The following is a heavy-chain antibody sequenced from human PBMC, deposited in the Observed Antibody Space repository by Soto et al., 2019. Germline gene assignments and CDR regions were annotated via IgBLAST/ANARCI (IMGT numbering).Heavy chain of an antibody. CDR1: GGSVSSGNYY. Sequence: QVQLQESCPGLVKPAETLSLTCTVSGGSVSSGNYYWSWIRQPPGKGLDWIGYLYYTGRTNYNPSLKSRVTMSLDTSKNQFSLKLDSVTAADTAIYYCAGMPVTTTNWLDPWGQGTLVIVSS. J-gene: IGHJ5*02. CDR3: AGMPVTTTNWLDP. CDR2: LYYTGRT. D-gene: IGHD3-22*01. V-gene: IGHV4-61*01.